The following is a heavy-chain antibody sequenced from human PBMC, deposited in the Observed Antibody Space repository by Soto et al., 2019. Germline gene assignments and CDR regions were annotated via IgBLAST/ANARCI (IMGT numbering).Heavy chain of an antibody. CDR1: GDSIRNVY. CDR2: IYHSGNA. CDR3: ASANAPTLTFDS. J-gene: IGHJ4*02. V-gene: IGHV4-59*13. D-gene: IGHD2-2*01. Sequence: PSETLSLTCTVSGDSIRNVYWSWIRQPPGKGLEWIGFIYHSGNAKYNPSLKSRVAMSVDSSKKQISLSLNSVTAADSAAYFCASANAPTLTFDSWGQGTLVTVS.